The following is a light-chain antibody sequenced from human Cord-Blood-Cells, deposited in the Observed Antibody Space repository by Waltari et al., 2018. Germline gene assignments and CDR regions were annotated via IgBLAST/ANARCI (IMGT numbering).Light chain of an antibody. Sequence: EIVLTQSPATLSLSPGERATLSCRASQSVSSYLAWYQPKPGQAPRVLIYDAANRATGIPARFSGSGSGTDFTLTISSLEPEDFAVYYCQQRSNWPLTFGGGTKVEIK. J-gene: IGKJ4*01. CDR2: DAA. CDR3: QQRSNWPLT. CDR1: QSVSSY. V-gene: IGKV3-11*01.